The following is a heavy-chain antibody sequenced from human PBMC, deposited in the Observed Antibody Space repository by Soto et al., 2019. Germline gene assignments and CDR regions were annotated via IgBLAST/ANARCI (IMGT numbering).Heavy chain of an antibody. CDR1: GYTFTGYY. CDR2: INPNSGGT. CDR3: ATLTVTYLFDY. J-gene: IGHJ4*02. Sequence: ASVEVSCKXSGYTFTGYYMHWVRQAPGQGLEWMGWINPNSGGTNYAQKFQGRVTMTRDTSISTAYMELSRLRSDDPAVYYCATLTVTYLFDYWGQGTLVTVSS. V-gene: IGHV1-2*02. D-gene: IGHD4-17*01.